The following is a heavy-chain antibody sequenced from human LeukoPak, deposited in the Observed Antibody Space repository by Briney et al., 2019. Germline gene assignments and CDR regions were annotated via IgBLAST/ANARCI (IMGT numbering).Heavy chain of an antibody. J-gene: IGHJ3*02. CDR3: AKESNGLDI. Sequence: PGGSLRLTCVASELTLNTYAMHWVRQAPGKGLEWVAIVWSGGSRNTYADSVKGRFTISRDNSKNTLYLQMNSLRVEDTAIYYCAKESNGLDIWGRGTMVIVTS. D-gene: IGHD2-8*01. V-gene: IGHV3-30*02. CDR2: VWSGGSRN. CDR1: ELTLNTYA.